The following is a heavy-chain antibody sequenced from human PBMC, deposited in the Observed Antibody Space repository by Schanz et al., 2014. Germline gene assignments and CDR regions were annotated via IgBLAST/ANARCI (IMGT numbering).Heavy chain of an antibody. CDR1: GASISSGGYY. D-gene: IGHD3-16*01. J-gene: IGHJ6*02. CDR3: ARHGGIPYYPMDV. V-gene: IGHV4-31*03. Sequence: QVQLQESGPGLVKPSQTLSLTCTVSGASISSGGYYWDWIRLLPGKGLEWIGYISYSGSTSFNPSLKSRLTMSVDTSKDQFALRLSSVTAADTAVYDCARHGGIPYYPMDVWGQGTTVTVSS. CDR2: ISYSGST.